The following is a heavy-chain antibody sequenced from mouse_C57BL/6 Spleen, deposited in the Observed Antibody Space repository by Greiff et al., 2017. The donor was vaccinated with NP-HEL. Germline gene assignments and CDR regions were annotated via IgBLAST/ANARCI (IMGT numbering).Heavy chain of an antibody. CDR1: GYTFTDYY. Sequence: QVQLKESGAELVRPGASVKLSCKASGYTFTDYYINWVKQRPGQGLEWIARIYPGSGNTYYNEKFKGKATLTAEKSSSTAYMQLSSLTSEDSAVYFCARTDDGYYEDYWGQGTTLTVSS. V-gene: IGHV1-76*01. CDR3: ARTDDGYYEDY. J-gene: IGHJ2*01. CDR2: IYPGSGNT. D-gene: IGHD2-3*01.